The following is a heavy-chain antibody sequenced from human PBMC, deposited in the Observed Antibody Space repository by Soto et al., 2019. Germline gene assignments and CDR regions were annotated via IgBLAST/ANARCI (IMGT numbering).Heavy chain of an antibody. D-gene: IGHD5-18*01. CDR1: GFTVSNTY. V-gene: IGHV3-53*01. J-gene: IGHJ6*02. CDR3: ARGNSYDYYGMDV. CDR2: LYSGGRT. Sequence: EVQLVESGGGLIQPGGSLRLSCAASGFTVSNTYMSWVRQAPGKGLEWVSVLYSGGRTYYADSVKGRFTTSRDNSKNTLYLQMNSLRAEDTAVYYCARGNSYDYYGMDVWGQGTTVIVS.